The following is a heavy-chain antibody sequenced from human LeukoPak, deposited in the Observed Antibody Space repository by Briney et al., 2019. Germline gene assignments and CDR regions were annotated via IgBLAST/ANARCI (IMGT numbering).Heavy chain of an antibody. CDR1: GYTFTDSY. J-gene: IGHJ4*02. D-gene: IGHD1-26*01. CDR3: ARHSGNYPRLDFHY. Sequence: ASVKVSCKASGYTFTDSYIHWMRQAPGQGLEWVGWINPNNGGTYLPQKFRDRVTLTTDTSITTAYMELTRLRSDDTAVYYCARHSGNYPRLDFHYWGQGTLVAVSS. CDR2: INPNNGGT. V-gene: IGHV1-2*02.